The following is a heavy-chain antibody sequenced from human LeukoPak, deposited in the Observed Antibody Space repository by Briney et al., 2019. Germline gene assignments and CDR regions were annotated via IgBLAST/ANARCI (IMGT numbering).Heavy chain of an antibody. Sequence: GGSLRLSCGASGFTFSSYGMHWVRQAPGKGLEWVAVISYDGSNKYYADSVQGRFTISRDNSKNTLYLQMNSLRAEDTAVYYCAKAPYCYDSSGYPRSPPDYWGQGTLVTVSS. J-gene: IGHJ4*02. CDR2: ISYDGSNK. CDR3: AKAPYCYDSSGYPRSPPDY. D-gene: IGHD3-22*01. V-gene: IGHV3-30*18. CDR1: GFTFSSYG.